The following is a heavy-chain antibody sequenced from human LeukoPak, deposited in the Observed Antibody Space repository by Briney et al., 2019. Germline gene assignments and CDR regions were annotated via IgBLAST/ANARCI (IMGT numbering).Heavy chain of an antibody. V-gene: IGHV4-39*01. CDR3: ARPDGDNYDGMDV. J-gene: IGHJ6*02. CDR1: GRSISSSSYY. D-gene: IGHD4-17*01. Sequence: SETLSLTCIVSGRSISSSSYYWGWIRQPPGKGLEWNGSIYYSGSTYYNPSLKSRVTISVDTSKNQFSLKLSSVTAADTAVYYCARPDGDNYDGMDVWGQGTTVTVSS. CDR2: IYYSGST.